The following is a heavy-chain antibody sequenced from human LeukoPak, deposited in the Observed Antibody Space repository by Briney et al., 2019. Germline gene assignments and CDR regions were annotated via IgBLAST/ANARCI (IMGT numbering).Heavy chain of an antibody. J-gene: IGHJ3*02. V-gene: IGHV3-7*03. CDR1: GFMSSNYW. CDR2: IKQDGSEK. CDR3: ARGLDAFDI. Sequence: GGSLRLSCAASGFMSSNYWMSWVRQAQGRGLEWVAYIKQDGSEKYYVDSVKGRFTISRDNAKNSLYLRMNSLRAEDTAVYYCARGLDAFDIWGQGTMVTVSS.